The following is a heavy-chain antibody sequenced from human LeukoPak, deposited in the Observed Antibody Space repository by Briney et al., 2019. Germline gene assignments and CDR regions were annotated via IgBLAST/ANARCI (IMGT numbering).Heavy chain of an antibody. V-gene: IGHV4-39*01. J-gene: IGHJ5*02. Sequence: SETLSLTCTVSGGSISSSSYYWGWIRQPPGKGLEWIGSIYYSGSTYYNPSLKSRVTISVDTSKNQFSLKLSSVTAADTAVYYCASSTIFGVVATWFDPWGQGTLVTVSS. CDR2: IYYSGST. CDR1: GGSISSSSYY. D-gene: IGHD3-3*01. CDR3: ASSTIFGVVATWFDP.